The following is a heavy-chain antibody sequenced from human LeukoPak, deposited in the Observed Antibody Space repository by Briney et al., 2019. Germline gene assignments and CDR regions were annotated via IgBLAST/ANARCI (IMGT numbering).Heavy chain of an antibody. V-gene: IGHV3-23*01. CDR3: AKTLWFRAPNGWFDL. J-gene: IGHJ5*02. D-gene: IGHD3-10*01. Sequence: PGGSLRLSCAASGFTFSTYAMSRVRQAPGKGLEWVSVMSGRGGDIYYAASVKGRFAISRDNSKNTLYLQMNSLRAEDTAVYYCAKTLWFRAPNGWFDLWGQGTLVTVSS. CDR1: GFTFSTYA. CDR2: MSGRGGDI.